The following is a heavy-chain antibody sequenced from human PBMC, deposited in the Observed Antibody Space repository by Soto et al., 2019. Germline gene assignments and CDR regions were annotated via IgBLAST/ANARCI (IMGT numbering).Heavy chain of an antibody. D-gene: IGHD2-15*01. CDR3: AKGGGYCSSGGCYGHPNDH. Sequence: PGGSLRLSCAASGFTFTSFAVSWVRQAPGKGLEWVSAISGSGGATYYADSVKGRFTISRDNSKNTLYLQMKSLRVEDTALYYCAKGGGYCSSGGCYGHPNDHWGQGTQVTVSS. CDR1: GFTFTSFA. CDR2: ISGSGGAT. J-gene: IGHJ4*01. V-gene: IGHV3-23*01.